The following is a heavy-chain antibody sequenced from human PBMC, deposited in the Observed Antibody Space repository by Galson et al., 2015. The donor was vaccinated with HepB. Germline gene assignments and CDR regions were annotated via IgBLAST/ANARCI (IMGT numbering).Heavy chain of an antibody. Sequence: SLRLSCAASGFTFSDYYMSWIRQAPGKGLEWVSYISSSSSYTNYADSVKGRFTISRDNAKNSLYLQVNSLRAEDTAVYYCARDGGYSGYDLGDAFDIWGQGTMVTVSS. D-gene: IGHD5-12*01. CDR2: ISSSSSYT. CDR1: GFTFSDYY. CDR3: ARDGGYSGYDLGDAFDI. V-gene: IGHV3-11*06. J-gene: IGHJ3*02.